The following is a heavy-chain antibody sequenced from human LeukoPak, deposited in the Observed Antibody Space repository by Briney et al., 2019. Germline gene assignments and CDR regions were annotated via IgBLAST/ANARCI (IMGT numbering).Heavy chain of an antibody. CDR3: AKWGDYDVLTGYYVPDY. J-gene: IGHJ4*02. D-gene: IGHD3-9*01. CDR1: GFTFSNYA. CDR2: ILGSGGST. Sequence: GGSLRLSCAASGFTFSNYAMSWVRQAPGKGLEWVSAILGSGGSTYYADSVKGRFTVSRDNSKSTLYLQMNSLRAEDTALYYCAKWGDYDVLTGYYVPDYWGQETLVTVSS. V-gene: IGHV3-23*01.